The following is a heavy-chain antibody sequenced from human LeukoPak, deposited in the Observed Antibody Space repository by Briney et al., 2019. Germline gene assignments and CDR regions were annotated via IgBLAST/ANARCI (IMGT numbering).Heavy chain of an antibody. Sequence: GESLMISCNASGCSFSSYCIGWGRQMPGKGLEWMAIINPGDYDARYSPSFQDQVTVSAGRSISTAYMQWSTLKASHTATYYCTKAPTRSLSFFDFWGQGTLVTVSS. CDR3: TKAPTRSLSFFDF. D-gene: IGHD4-11*01. CDR2: INPGDYDA. V-gene: IGHV5-51*01. J-gene: IGHJ4*02. CDR1: GCSFSSYC.